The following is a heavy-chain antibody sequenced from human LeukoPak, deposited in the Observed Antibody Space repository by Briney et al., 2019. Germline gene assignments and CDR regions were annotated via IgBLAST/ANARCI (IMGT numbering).Heavy chain of an antibody. Sequence: GGSLRLSCAASGFTFDDYGMSWVRQAPGKGLEWVSGINWNGGSTGYADSVKGRFTISRDNAKNSLYLQMNSLRAEDTALYYCARGNLAVAGTFSYYWGQGTLVTVSP. CDR2: INWNGGST. J-gene: IGHJ4*02. CDR3: ARGNLAVAGTFSYY. CDR1: GFTFDDYG. V-gene: IGHV3-20*04. D-gene: IGHD6-19*01.